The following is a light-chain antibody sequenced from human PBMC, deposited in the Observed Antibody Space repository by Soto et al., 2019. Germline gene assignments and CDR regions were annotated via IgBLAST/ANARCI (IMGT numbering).Light chain of an antibody. CDR1: SSDVGAYNS. V-gene: IGLV2-14*03. J-gene: IGLJ1*01. Sequence: QSALTQPASVSGSPGQSIAISCTGTSSDVGAYNSVSWYQQHPGRAPKLMIHDVSNRPSGVSNRFSGSKSGNTASLTISGLQAEYEADYYCSSYTSSSTYVFGTGTKLTVL. CDR2: DVS. CDR3: SSYTSSSTYV.